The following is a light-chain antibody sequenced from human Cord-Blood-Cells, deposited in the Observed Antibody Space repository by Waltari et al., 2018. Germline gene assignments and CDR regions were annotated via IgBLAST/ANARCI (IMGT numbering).Light chain of an antibody. CDR1: SSNLGSNY. CDR2: RNN. CDR3: AAWDDSLSAV. Sequence: QSVLTQPPSASGTPGQRVTISCSGSSSNLGSNYVYWYQQLPGTAPKLLIYRNNQRPSGVPGRFSGSKSGTSASLAISGLRSEDEADYYCAAWDDSLSAVFGTGTKVTVL. J-gene: IGLJ1*01. V-gene: IGLV1-47*01.